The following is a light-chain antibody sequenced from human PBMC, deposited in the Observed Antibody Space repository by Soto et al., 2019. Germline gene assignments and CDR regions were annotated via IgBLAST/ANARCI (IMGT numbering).Light chain of an antibody. CDR1: QSVSSY. CDR2: DAS. Sequence: EIVLTQSPATLSLSPGERATLSCRASQSVSSYLAWYQQKPGQAPRLLIYDASTRATGIPARFSGSGSGTDFTLTISSLEPEDFGVYYCQQRSNWPTFGGGTKVEIK. V-gene: IGKV3-11*01. CDR3: QQRSNWPT. J-gene: IGKJ4*01.